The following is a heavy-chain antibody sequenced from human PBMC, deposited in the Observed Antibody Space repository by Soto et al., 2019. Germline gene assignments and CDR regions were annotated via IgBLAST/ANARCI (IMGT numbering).Heavy chain of an antibody. CDR1: GGSISSYY. CDR3: ARGYSSSWNYFDY. Sequence: PSETLSLTCTVSGGSISSYYWSWIRQPPGKGLEWIGYIYYSGSTNYNPSLKSRVTISVDTSKNQFSLKLSSVTAADTAVYYCARGYSSSWNYFDYWVQGTLVTV. CDR2: IYYSGST. J-gene: IGHJ4*02. V-gene: IGHV4-59*01. D-gene: IGHD6-13*01.